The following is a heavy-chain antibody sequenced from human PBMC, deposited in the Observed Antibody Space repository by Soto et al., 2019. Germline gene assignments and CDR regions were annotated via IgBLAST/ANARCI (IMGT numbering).Heavy chain of an antibody. D-gene: IGHD6-25*01. Sequence: GGSXRLSCAASGFTVSSKYMTWVRQAPGKGLEWVSLIQSGGTTYYADSVKGRFTISRDTSENTAYLQMNSLKTEDTAVYYCTRISGYLYNYHGMDVWGQGTTVTVSS. V-gene: IGHV3-66*01. CDR2: IQSGGTT. CDR1: GFTVSSKY. J-gene: IGHJ6*02. CDR3: TRISGYLYNYHGMDV.